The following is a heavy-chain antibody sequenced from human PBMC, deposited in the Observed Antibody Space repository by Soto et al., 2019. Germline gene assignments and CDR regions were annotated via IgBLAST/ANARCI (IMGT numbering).Heavy chain of an antibody. CDR1: GFTFSSYG. D-gene: IGHD3-10*01. Sequence: QVQLVESGGGVVQPGRSLRLSCAASGFTFSSYGMHWVRQAPGRGRRGVAVISYDGSNKYYADSVKGRFTISRDNSKNTLYLQMNSLRAEDTAVYYCAIDYYGSGSYFDNYFDYWGQGTLVTVSS. CDR3: AIDYYGSGSYFDNYFDY. J-gene: IGHJ4*02. V-gene: IGHV3-30*03. CDR2: ISYDGSNK.